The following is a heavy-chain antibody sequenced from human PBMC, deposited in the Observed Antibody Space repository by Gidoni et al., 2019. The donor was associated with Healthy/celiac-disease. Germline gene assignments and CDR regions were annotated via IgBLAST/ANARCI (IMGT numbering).Heavy chain of an antibody. CDR3: ARQRQLVEYYFDY. CDR1: GFTFSSYA. CDR2: ISYDGSNK. D-gene: IGHD6-6*01. Sequence: QVQLVESGGGVVQPGRSLRPSCAASGFTFSSYAMHWGRQAPGKGLEWVAVISYDGSNKYYADSVKGRFTISRDNSKNTLYLQMNSLRAEDTAVYYCARQRQLVEYYFDYWGQGTLVTVSS. V-gene: IGHV3-30-3*01. J-gene: IGHJ4*02.